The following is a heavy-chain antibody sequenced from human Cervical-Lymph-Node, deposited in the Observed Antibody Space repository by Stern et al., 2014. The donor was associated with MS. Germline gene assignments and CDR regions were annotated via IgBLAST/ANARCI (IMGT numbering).Heavy chain of an antibody. CDR2: IHRGGAP. J-gene: IGHJ4*02. V-gene: IGHV4-4*02. D-gene: IGHD6-13*01. CDR1: GYSISDGYW. Sequence: VQLVESGPGLVKPSGTLSLTCAVSGYSISDGYWWSWVRQPPGKGLEWIGEIHRGGAPSYNPSLRSRVTISVDLSKNQLSLRLSSVTAADTAVYYCARNAHYSSDYWGQGTLVTVSS. CDR3: ARNAHYSSDY.